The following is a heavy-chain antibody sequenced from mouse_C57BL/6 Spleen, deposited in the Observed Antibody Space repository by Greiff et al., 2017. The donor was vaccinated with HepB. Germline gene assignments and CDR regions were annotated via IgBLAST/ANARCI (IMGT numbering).Heavy chain of an antibody. V-gene: IGHV14-4*01. CDR3: TTRSAYYGSSYAY. CDR2: IDPENGDT. D-gene: IGHD1-1*01. Sequence: VQLQQSGAELVRPGASVKLSCTASGFNIKDDYMHWVKQRPEQGLEWIGWIDPENGDTEYASKFQGKATITADTSSNTAYLQLSSLTSEDTAVYYCTTRSAYYGSSYAYWGQGTLVTVSA. J-gene: IGHJ3*01. CDR1: GFNIKDDY.